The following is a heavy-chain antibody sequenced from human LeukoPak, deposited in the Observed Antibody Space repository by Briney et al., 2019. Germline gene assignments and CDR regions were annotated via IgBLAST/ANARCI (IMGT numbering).Heavy chain of an antibody. CDR3: ARGPTLYGASYYFDY. V-gene: IGHV3-30-3*01. CDR2: ISYDGSNK. J-gene: IGHJ4*02. Sequence: GGSLRLSCAASGFTFSSYAMHWVRQAPGKGLEWVAVISYDGSNKYYADSVKGRFTISRDNSKNTLYLQMNSLRAEDTAVYYCARGPTLYGASYYFDYWGQGTLVTVSS. CDR1: GFTFSSYA. D-gene: IGHD4-17*01.